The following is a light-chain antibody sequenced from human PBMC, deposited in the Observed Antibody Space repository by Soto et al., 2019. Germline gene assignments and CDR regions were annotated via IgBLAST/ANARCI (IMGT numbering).Light chain of an antibody. CDR1: SPNIGGNS. J-gene: IGLJ1*01. V-gene: IGLV1-51*01. Sequence: QSVLTQPPSASGTPGQRVTISCSGSSPNIGGNSVSWYQQLPGTAPKLLIYDDNKRPSGIPDRFSGSKSGTSATLGITGFQTGDEADYYCGSWDSSLSAYVFGTGTKLTVL. CDR3: GSWDSSLSAYV. CDR2: DDN.